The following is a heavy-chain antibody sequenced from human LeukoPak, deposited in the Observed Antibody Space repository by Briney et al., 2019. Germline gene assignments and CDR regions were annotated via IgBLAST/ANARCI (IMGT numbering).Heavy chain of an antibody. CDR2: IYYSGST. Sequence: SETLSLTCTVSGDSVSSSSYYWSWIRQPPGKGLEWIGYIYYSGSTNYNPLLKSRVTISVDTSKNQFSLKLSSVTAADTAVYYCARGGYYDSSGYYYFDYWGQGTLVTVSS. D-gene: IGHD3-22*01. CDR3: ARGGYYDSSGYYYFDY. CDR1: GDSVSSSSYY. J-gene: IGHJ4*02. V-gene: IGHV4-61*01.